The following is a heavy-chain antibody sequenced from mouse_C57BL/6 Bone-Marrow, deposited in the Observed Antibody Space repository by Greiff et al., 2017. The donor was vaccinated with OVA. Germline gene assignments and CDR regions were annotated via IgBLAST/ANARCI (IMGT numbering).Heavy chain of an antibody. V-gene: IGHV1-63*01. J-gene: IGHJ2*01. CDR1: GYTFTNYC. D-gene: IGHD3-1*01. CDR2: IYPGGGYT. CDR3: ARWGYGYFDY. Sequence: VAMQQAVAELVRPGTSVKMSCKASGYTFTNYCVCWAKQRPGHGLEWIGDIYPGGGYTTYNEKFKGKATLTADKSSSTAYMQFSSLTSEDAAIYYGARWGYGYFDYWGQGTTLTVSS.